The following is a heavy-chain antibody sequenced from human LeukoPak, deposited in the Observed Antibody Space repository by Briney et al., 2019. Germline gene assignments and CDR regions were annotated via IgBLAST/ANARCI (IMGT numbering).Heavy chain of an antibody. CDR2: ISSSGSTI. CDR3: ARDLGGSGRYNWFDP. J-gene: IGHJ5*02. D-gene: IGHD3-10*01. CDR1: GFTFRDYY. V-gene: IGHV3-11*01. Sequence: PGGSLRLSCAASGFTFRDYYMGWIREAPGKGLEWGSYISSSGSTIYYADSVKGRFTISRDNAKNSLYLQMNSLRAEDTAVYYCARDLGGSGRYNWFDPWGQGTLVTVSS.